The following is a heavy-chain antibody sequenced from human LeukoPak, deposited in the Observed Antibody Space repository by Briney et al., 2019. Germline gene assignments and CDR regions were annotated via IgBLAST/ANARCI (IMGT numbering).Heavy chain of an antibody. V-gene: IGHV3-7*01. CDR3: AREGYYDFWSGYLYYFDY. CDR2: IKPDGSEK. J-gene: IGHJ4*02. D-gene: IGHD3-3*01. Sequence: GSLRLSCAASGFSFSDYWMNWVRQAPGKGLEWVAKIKPDGSEKYYVDSVKGRFTISRDNAKNSLFLQMNNLRAEDTAVYYCAREGYYDFWSGYLYYFDYWGQGTLVTVSS. CDR1: GFSFSDYW.